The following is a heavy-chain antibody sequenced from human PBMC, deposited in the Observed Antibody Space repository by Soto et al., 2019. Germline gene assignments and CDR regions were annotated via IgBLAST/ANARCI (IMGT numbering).Heavy chain of an antibody. CDR2: ISSSGSTA. D-gene: IGHD3-3*01. CDR1: GFTFNDYY. J-gene: IGHJ4*02. V-gene: IGHV3-11*01. CDR3: ARDFWSGYRAFDY. Sequence: GGSLRLSCAASGFTFNDYYINWIRQAPGKGLEWVSYISSSGSTAYYADSVKGRFTISRDNAKKSLYLQMNSLRAEDTALYYCARDFWSGYRAFDYWGQGTLVTVSS.